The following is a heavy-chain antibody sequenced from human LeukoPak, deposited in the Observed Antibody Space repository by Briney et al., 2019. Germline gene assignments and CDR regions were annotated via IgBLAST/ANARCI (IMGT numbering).Heavy chain of an antibody. CDR3: ARQQDTAMVPHFDY. J-gene: IGHJ4*02. V-gene: IGHV4-39*01. Sequence: SETLSLTCTVSGGSISSGDYYWSWIRQPPGKGLEWIGSIYYSGSTYYNPSLKSRVTTSVDTSKNQFSLKLSSVTAADTAVYYCARQQDTAMVPHFDYWGQGTLVTVSS. D-gene: IGHD5-18*01. CDR1: GGSISSGDYY. CDR2: IYYSGST.